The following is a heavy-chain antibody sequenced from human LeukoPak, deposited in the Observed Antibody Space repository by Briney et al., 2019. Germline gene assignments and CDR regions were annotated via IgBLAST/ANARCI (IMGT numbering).Heavy chain of an antibody. D-gene: IGHD2-2*01. CDR2: IYYSGST. V-gene: IGHV4-59*12. CDR1: GGSISSYY. Sequence: SETLSLTCTVSGGSISSYYWSWIRQPPGKGLEWIGYIYYSGSTNYNPSLKSRVTISVDTSKNQFSLKLSSVTAADTAVYYCARLIADCSSTSCYGTDYWGQGTLVTVSS. J-gene: IGHJ4*02. CDR3: ARLIADCSSTSCYGTDY.